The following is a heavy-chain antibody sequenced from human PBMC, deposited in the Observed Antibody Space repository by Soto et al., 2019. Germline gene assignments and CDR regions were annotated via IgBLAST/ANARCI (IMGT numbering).Heavy chain of an antibody. CDR3: ARVRLLWFGELSYYYYYGMDV. CDR2: ISSSSSYI. Sequence: ISSSSSYIYYADSVKGRFTISRDNAKNSLYLQMNSLRAEDTAVYYCARVRLLWFGELSYYYYYGMDVWGQGTTVTVSS. J-gene: IGHJ6*02. V-gene: IGHV3-21*01. D-gene: IGHD3-10*01.